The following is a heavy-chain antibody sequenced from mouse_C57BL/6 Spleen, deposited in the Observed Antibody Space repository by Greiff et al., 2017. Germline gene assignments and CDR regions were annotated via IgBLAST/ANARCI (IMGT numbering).Heavy chain of an antibody. CDR1: GYTFTSYW. CDR2: IYPGSGST. Sequence: VQLQQPGAELVKPGASVKMSCKASGYTFTSYWITWVKQRPGQGLEWIGDIYPGSGSTNYNEKFKSKATLTVDTSSSTAYMQLSSLTSEDSAVYYCARDDGMRYYAMDYWGQGTSVTVSS. V-gene: IGHV1-55*01. CDR3: ARDDGMRYYAMDY. D-gene: IGHD2-3*01. J-gene: IGHJ4*01.